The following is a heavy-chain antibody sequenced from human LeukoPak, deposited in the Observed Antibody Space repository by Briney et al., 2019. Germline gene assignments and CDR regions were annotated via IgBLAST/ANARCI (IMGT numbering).Heavy chain of an antibody. CDR1: GFTFSNYW. CDR2: IKQDGSEK. J-gene: IGHJ4*02. D-gene: IGHD2-21*02. V-gene: IGHV3-7*01. Sequence: GGSLRLSCAASGFTFSNYWMNWVRQAPGKGLEWVANIKQDGSEKYYVDSVKGRFTISRDNSKDTLYLQMNNLGVEDTAVYYCARDRLNRADCGTDCYSAVFDYWGQGALVTVSS. CDR3: ARDRLNRADCGTDCYSAVFDY.